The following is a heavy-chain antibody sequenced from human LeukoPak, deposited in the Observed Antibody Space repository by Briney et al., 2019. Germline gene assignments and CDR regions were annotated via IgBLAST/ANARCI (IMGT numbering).Heavy chain of an antibody. CDR1: GGSISPYY. V-gene: IGHV4-4*07. Sequence: TSETLSLTCTVSGGSISPYYWSWIRQPAGKGLEWIGRIYTSGSTNYNPSLKSRVTMSVDTSKNQFSLKLSSVTAADTAMYYCAREAGSTQYFDYWGQGTLVTVSS. J-gene: IGHJ4*02. CDR3: AREAGSTQYFDY. CDR2: IYTSGST. D-gene: IGHD1-1*01.